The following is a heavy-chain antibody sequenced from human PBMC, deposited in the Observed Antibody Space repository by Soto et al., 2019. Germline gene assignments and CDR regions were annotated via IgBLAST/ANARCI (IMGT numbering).Heavy chain of an antibody. V-gene: IGHV4-31*03. J-gene: IGHJ5*02. CDR3: ARGPSFSSSWAEVNWFDP. Sequence: PSETLSLTCTVSGGSISSGGYYWSWIRQHPGKGLEWIGYIYYSGSTYYNPSLKSRVTISVDTSKNQFSLKLSSVTAADTAVYYCARGPSFSSSWAEVNWFDPWGQGTLVTVSS. CDR1: GGSISSGGYY. D-gene: IGHD6-13*01. CDR2: IYYSGST.